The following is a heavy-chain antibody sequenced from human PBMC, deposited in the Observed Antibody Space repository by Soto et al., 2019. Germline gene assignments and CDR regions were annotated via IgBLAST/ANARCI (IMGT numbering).Heavy chain of an antibody. CDR2: ISSSSSYI. CDR1: GFTFSSYS. CDR3: AADTAMAYFDY. J-gene: IGHJ4*02. Sequence: EVQLVESGGGLVKPGGSLTLSCAASGFTFSSYSMNWVRQAPGKGLEWVSSISSSSSYIYYADSVKGRFTISRDNAKNSLYLQMNSLRAEDTAVYYCAADTAMAYFDYWGQGTLVTVSS. V-gene: IGHV3-21*01. D-gene: IGHD5-18*01.